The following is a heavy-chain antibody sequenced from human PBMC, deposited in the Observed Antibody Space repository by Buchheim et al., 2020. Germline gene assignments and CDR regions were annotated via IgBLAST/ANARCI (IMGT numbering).Heavy chain of an antibody. V-gene: IGHV4-34*01. J-gene: IGHJ6*02. CDR3: ARGLGFGVVIIRDYYYGMDV. D-gene: IGHD3-3*01. Sequence: QVQLQQWGAGLLKPSETLSLTCAVYGGSFSGYYWSWIRQPPGKGLEWIGEINHSGSTNYNPSHKSRVTISVDTSKHQFSLKLSSVTAADTAVYYCARGLGFGVVIIRDYYYGMDVWGQGTT. CDR1: GGSFSGYY. CDR2: INHSGST.